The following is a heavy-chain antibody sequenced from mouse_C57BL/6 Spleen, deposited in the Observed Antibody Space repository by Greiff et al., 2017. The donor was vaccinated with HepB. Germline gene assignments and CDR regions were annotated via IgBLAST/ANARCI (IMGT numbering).Heavy chain of an antibody. CDR3: AIYYYGSSSAWFAY. Sequence: DVKLVESGGDLVKPGGSLKLSCAASGFTFSSYGMSWVRQTPDKRLEWVATISSGGSYTYYPDSVKGRFTISRDDAKNTLYLQMSSLKSEDTAMYYCAIYYYGSSSAWFAYWGQGTLVTVSA. D-gene: IGHD1-1*01. CDR2: ISSGGSYT. V-gene: IGHV5-6*02. CDR1: GFTFSSYG. J-gene: IGHJ3*01.